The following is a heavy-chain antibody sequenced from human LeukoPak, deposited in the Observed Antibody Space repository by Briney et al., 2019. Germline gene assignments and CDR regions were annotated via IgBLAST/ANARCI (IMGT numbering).Heavy chain of an antibody. V-gene: IGHV3-30*03. Sequence: GRSLRLSCAASGFTFNSYGMHWVRQSPGRGLEWVSFLSFDGSNEFYADSLKGRFTISRDNSKDTLYLQMDSLRAEDTALYYCAREEHDYVWGSYQYFYYYGIDVWGQGTTVTVSS. CDR1: GFTFNSYG. D-gene: IGHD3-16*02. CDR2: LSFDGSNE. J-gene: IGHJ6*02. CDR3: AREEHDYVWGSYQYFYYYGIDV.